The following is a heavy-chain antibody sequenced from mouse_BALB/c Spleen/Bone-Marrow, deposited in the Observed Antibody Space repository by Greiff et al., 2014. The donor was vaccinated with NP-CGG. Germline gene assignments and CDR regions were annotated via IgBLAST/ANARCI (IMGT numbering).Heavy chain of an antibody. CDR2: ITSGGTYT. CDR1: GFPFCSYA. V-gene: IGHV5-9-3*01. CDR3: ARRRVYDYDWYFDV. Sequence: PLKGAGGGLGKPGGALELSFGGSGFPFCSYAMSLGCPTPGKRVGWGATITSGGTYTYYPDSVKGRFTISRDNAKNTLYLQMSSLRSEDTAMYYCARRRVYDYDWYFDVWGAGTTVTVSS. J-gene: IGHJ1*01. D-gene: IGHD2-4*01.